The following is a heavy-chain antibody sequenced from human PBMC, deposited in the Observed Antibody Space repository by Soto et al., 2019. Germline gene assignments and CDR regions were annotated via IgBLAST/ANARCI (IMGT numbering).Heavy chain of an antibody. D-gene: IGHD6-19*01. V-gene: IGHV1-46*01. J-gene: IGHJ6*02. CDR3: ARMWGSSVAGTMATYYYYYGMDV. CDR2: INPSGGST. CDR1: GYAFTSYY. Sequence: ASVKVSCKASGYAFTSYYMHWVRQAPGQGLEWMGIINPSGGSTSYAQKFQGRVTMTRDTSTSTVYMELSSLRSEDTAVYYCARMWGSSVAGTMATYYYYYGMDVWGQGTTVTVSS.